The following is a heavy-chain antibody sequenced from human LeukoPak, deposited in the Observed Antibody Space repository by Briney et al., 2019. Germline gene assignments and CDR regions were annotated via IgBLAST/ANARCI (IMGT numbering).Heavy chain of an antibody. CDR1: GGSISSTPYY. D-gene: IGHD1-26*01. Sequence: PSEALSLTCTVSGGSISSTPYYWGWIRQPPGKGLEWIGSIYYNGNTYYNPSLKSRVTISADTSKDQFSLKLTSVTAADTAVYYCARSTSGLYFWADTWSQGSRVTVSS. J-gene: IGHJ4*02. CDR2: IYYNGNT. CDR3: ARSTSGLYFWADT. V-gene: IGHV4-39*01.